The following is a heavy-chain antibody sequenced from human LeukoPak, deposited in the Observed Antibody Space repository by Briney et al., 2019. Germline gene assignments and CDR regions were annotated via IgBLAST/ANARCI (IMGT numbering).Heavy chain of an antibody. V-gene: IGHV1-24*01. J-gene: IGHJ3*02. D-gene: IGHD4-17*01. CDR2: LHPEDGEA. Sequence: ASVKVSCKVSGYTLIYLAMHWVRQAPGKGLEWMGGLHPEDGEAIYAQPLQGRVTMTEDTSTDTAYMELSSLRSEDTAVYYCATRNFGDYGAFDNWGQGTMVTVSS. CDR1: GYTLIYLA. CDR3: ATRNFGDYGAFDN.